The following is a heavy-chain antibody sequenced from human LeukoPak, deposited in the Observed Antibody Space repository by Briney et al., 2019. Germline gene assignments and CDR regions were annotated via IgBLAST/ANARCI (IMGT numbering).Heavy chain of an antibody. CDR2: MHYSGST. CDR3: ARWILYSSGSYSDY. V-gene: IGHV4-59*01. CDR1: GGSISTYY. Sequence: SETLSLTCTVSGGSISTYYWNWIRQPPGKGLEWIGYMHYSGSTNYNPSLKSRVTISVDTSKNQFSLKLSSVTAADTAVYYCARWILYSSGSYSDYWGQGTLVTVSS. D-gene: IGHD3-10*01. J-gene: IGHJ4*02.